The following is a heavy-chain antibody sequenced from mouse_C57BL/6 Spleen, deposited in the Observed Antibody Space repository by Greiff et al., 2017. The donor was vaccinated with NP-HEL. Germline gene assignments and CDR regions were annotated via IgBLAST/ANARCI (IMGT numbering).Heavy chain of an antibody. D-gene: IGHD1-1*01. V-gene: IGHV1-54*01. CDR2: LNPGSGGT. Sequence: QVQLQQSGAELVRPGTSVKVSCKASGYAFTNYLIEWVKQRPGQGLEWIGVLNPGSGGTNYNEKFKGKATLTADKSSSTAYMQLSSLTSEDSAVYFCARSITTVGDVWGTGTTVTVSS. CDR3: ARSITTVGDV. J-gene: IGHJ1*03. CDR1: GYAFTNYL.